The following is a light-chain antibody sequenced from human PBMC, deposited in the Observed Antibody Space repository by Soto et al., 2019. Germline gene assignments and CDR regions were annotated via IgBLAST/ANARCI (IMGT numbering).Light chain of an antibody. CDR2: DAS. CDR1: QSVSSN. Sequence: IVLTQSPATLSLSPGERATLSCWASQSVSSNLAWYQQKPGQAPRLLFYDASTRATGIPARFSGSGSGTDFTLIISSLEPEDFAVYYCQQGSTWPWTFGQGTKVDIK. J-gene: IGKJ1*01. V-gene: IGKV3-11*01. CDR3: QQGSTWPWT.